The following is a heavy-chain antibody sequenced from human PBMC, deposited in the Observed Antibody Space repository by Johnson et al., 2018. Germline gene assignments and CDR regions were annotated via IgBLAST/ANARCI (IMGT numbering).Heavy chain of an antibody. Sequence: QLQESGGGLVKPGGSLRLSCAASGFTFSSYSMNWVRQAPGKGLEWVSSISSSSSYIYYADSVKGRFTISRDNAKNSLYLQMNSLRAEDPAVYYCARGDIVVVTATDAFDIWGQGTMVTVSS. J-gene: IGHJ3*02. CDR1: GFTFSSYS. CDR2: ISSSSSYI. CDR3: ARGDIVVVTATDAFDI. D-gene: IGHD2-21*02. V-gene: IGHV3-21*01.